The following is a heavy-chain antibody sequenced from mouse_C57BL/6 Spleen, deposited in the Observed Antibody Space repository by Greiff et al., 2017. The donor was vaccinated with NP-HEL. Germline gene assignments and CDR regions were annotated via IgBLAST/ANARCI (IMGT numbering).Heavy chain of an antibody. J-gene: IGHJ2*01. CDR1: GYAFSSSW. CDR3: ARSDGSSPWDFDY. CDR2: IYPGDGDT. D-gene: IGHD1-1*01. V-gene: IGHV1-82*01. Sequence: QVQLQQSGPELVKPGASVKISCKASGYAFSSSWMNWVKQRPGKGLEWIGRIYPGDGDTNYNGKFKGKATLTADKSSSTAYMQLSSLTSEDSAVYFCARSDGSSPWDFDYWGQGTTLTVSS.